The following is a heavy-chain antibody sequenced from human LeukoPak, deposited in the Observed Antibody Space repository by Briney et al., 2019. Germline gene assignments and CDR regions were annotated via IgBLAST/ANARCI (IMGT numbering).Heavy chain of an antibody. D-gene: IGHD6-19*01. CDR2: IKSDGSST. J-gene: IGHJ4*02. V-gene: IGHV3-74*01. CDR1: GFIFSDYW. CDR3: ARVSLSSGCLSN. Sequence: PGGSLRLSCAASGFIFSDYWMHWVRQGPGKGLVWVSRIKSDGSSTSYAESVKGRFTISRDNAKNTLFLQMNGLRAEDTAVYYCARVSLSSGCLSNWGQGTLVTVSS.